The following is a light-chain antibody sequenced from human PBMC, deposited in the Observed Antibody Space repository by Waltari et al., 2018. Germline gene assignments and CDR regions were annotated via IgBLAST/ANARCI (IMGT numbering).Light chain of an antibody. J-gene: IGKJ4*01. CDR1: QSVSSS. CDR2: GAS. V-gene: IGKV3-15*01. Sequence: VLTQSLATLSLSPGERATLSSSASQSVSSSLAWYQQKPGQAPRLLIYGASSRATGIPDRFSGSGSGTDFTLTISSLEPEDFAVYYCQQYSNWPLTFGGGTKVEIK. CDR3: QQYSNWPLT.